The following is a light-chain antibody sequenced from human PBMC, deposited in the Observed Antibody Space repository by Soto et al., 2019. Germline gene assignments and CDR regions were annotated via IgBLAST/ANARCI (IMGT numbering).Light chain of an antibody. CDR2: DNY. Sequence: QSVLTQPPSVSATPGQKVTISCSGGPSNIGNNFVSWYQRLPGTAPRVIIYDNYERPSGIPDRFSGSKSGTSATLDITGPQTGDEADYYCATWDNLLSAGLFGGGTKLTVL. V-gene: IGLV1-51*01. J-gene: IGLJ2*01. CDR3: ATWDNLLSAGL. CDR1: PSNIGNNF.